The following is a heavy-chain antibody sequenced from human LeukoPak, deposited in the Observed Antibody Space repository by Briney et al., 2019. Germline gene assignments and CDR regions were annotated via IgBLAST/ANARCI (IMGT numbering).Heavy chain of an antibody. CDR2: NSYSGRA. CDR3: ARRRVEMAPITEGNWFDS. Sequence: KTSETLSLTCTVSGGSISSYYWSWIRQPPGRGLQWIGSNSYSGRANYNPSLKDRVTVSLDTSKNQFYLKVTSVTAADTAVYYCARRRVEMAPITEGNWFDSWGQGTPVTVSS. D-gene: IGHD5-24*01. J-gene: IGHJ5*01. CDR1: GGSISSYY. V-gene: IGHV4-59*08.